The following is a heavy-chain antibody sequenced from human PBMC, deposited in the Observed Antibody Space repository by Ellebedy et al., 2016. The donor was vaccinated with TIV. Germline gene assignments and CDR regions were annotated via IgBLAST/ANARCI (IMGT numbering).Heavy chain of an antibody. CDR2: ISGSGGST. CDR1: GFTFSSYA. Sequence: GGSLRLSXAASGFTFSSYAMSWVRQAPGKGLEWVSAISGSGGSTYYADSVKGRFTISRDNSKNTLYLQMNSLRAEDTAVYYCAWGGGGYYYYMDVWGKGTTVTVSS. CDR3: AWGGGGYYYYMDV. D-gene: IGHD3-16*01. V-gene: IGHV3-23*01. J-gene: IGHJ6*03.